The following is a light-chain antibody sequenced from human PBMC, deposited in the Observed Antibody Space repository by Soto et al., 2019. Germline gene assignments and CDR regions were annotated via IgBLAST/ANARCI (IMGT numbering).Light chain of an antibody. CDR3: CSYAGSYPYV. Sequence: QSALTQPRSVSGSPGQSVTISCTGTSSDVGSYSYVSWYQQHPGKAPELMIYDVSKRPSGVPDRFSGSKSGNTASLTISGLQAGDEADYYCCSYAGSYPYVFGTGTKLTVL. CDR1: SSDVGSYSY. J-gene: IGLJ1*01. CDR2: DVS. V-gene: IGLV2-11*01.